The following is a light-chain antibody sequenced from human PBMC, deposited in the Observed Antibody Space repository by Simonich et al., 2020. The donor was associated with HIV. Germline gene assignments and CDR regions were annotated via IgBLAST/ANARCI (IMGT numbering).Light chain of an antibody. CDR1: QGISNY. Sequence: DIQMTQSPSSVSASVGDRVTITCRASQGISNYLAWYQQKPGKAPKLLIYVASTLQSGVPSRCSGSGSGTEFTRTISSLQPEDFATYYCQQLNSYPPFTFGPGTKVDIK. V-gene: IGKV1-9*01. J-gene: IGKJ3*01. CDR3: QQLNSYPPFT. CDR2: VAS.